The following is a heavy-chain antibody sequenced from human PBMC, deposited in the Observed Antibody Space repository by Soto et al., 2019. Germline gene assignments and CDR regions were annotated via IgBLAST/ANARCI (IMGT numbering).Heavy chain of an antibody. CDR1: GGSFSGYY. V-gene: IGHV4-34*01. Sequence: PSETLSLTCAVYGGSFSGYYWSWIRQPPGKGLEWIGEINHSGSTYYNPSLKSRVTISVDTSKNQFSLKLSSVTAADTAVYYCARHSSWFGTYWGQGTLVTVSS. J-gene: IGHJ4*02. CDR2: INHSGST. D-gene: IGHD3-10*01. CDR3: ARHSSWFGTY.